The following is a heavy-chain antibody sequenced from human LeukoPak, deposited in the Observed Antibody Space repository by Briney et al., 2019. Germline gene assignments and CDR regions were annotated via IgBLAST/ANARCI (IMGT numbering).Heavy chain of an antibody. CDR1: GYTFTSYY. D-gene: IGHD6-6*01. J-gene: IGHJ6*02. CDR3: ARSGLGSSVYYGMDV. CDR2: INPSGGST. V-gene: IGHV1-46*01. Sequence: XSVKVSCKASGYTFTSYYMHWVRQAPGQGLEWMGIINPSGGSTSYAQKFQGRVTMTRDTSTSTVYMELSSLRSEDTAVYYCARSGLGSSVYYGMDVWGQGTTVTVSS.